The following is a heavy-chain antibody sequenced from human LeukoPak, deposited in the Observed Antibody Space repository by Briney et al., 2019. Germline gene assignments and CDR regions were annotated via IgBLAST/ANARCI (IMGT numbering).Heavy chain of an antibody. CDR2: ISYDGSNK. D-gene: IGHD6-19*01. Sequence: GGSLRLSCAASGFTFSSYATHWVRQAPGKGLEWVAVISYDGSNKYYADSVKGRFTISRDNSKNTLYLQMNSLRAEDTAVYYCARDLAVAGKGSWGQGTLVTVSS. J-gene: IGHJ4*02. CDR3: ARDLAVAGKGS. V-gene: IGHV3-30-3*01. CDR1: GFTFSSYA.